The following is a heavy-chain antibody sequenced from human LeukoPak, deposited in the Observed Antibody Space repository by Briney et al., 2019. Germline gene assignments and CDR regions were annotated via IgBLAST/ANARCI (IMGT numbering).Heavy chain of an antibody. D-gene: IGHD5-12*01. CDR1: GSSFTSYW. Sequence: GASLQISCKGSGSSFTSYWIGWVRQLAGKGLEWTEIIYPGDYDTCDSPSFQRQVTISADKSISTAYLQWSSLKASDTAMDYCARSDIVATVPEDYWGQGTLVTVSS. CDR3: ARSDIVATVPEDY. V-gene: IGHV5-51*01. CDR2: IYPGDYDT. J-gene: IGHJ4*02.